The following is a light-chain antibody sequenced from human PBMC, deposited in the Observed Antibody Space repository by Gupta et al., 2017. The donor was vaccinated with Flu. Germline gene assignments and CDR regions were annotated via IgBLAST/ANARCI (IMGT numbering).Light chain of an antibody. CDR3: ATWDDSLSGVV. J-gene: IGLJ2*01. V-gene: IGLV1-47*02. CDR2: SNN. Sequence: RVTISCSGSSSNIGSKYGSWYQKLPGTPHKLRIDSNNQRASGVPDRVAGSKSGTSASRAISGLRSEDKADYDCATWDDSLSGVVFGGGTKVTVL. CDR1: SSNIGSKY.